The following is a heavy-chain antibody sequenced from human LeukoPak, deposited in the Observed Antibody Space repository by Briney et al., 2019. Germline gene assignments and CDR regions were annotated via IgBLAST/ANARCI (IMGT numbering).Heavy chain of an antibody. V-gene: IGHV4-39*01. CDR2: IYYSGST. J-gene: IGHJ4*02. CDR1: GGSISSSSYY. CDR3: AATWAGYSHLY. D-gene: IGHD6-13*01. Sequence: PSETLSLTCTVSGGSISSSSYYWGWIRQPPGKGLEWIGSIYYSGSTYHNPSLKSRVTISVDTSKNQFSLKLSSVTAADTAVYYCAATWAGYSHLYWGQGTLVTVSS.